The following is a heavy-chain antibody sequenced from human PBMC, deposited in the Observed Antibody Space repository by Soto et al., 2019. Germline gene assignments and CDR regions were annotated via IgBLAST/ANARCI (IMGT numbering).Heavy chain of an antibody. Sequence: EVQLVESGGDLVQPGGSLRLSCAASGFTFGTYWMSWVRQAPGKGLEWVANIKQDGSERYYVDSVKGRFTISRDNAKNSLFLQMSSLRAEDTAVYYCATDSGTSDSWGQGTLVTVSS. CDR1: GFTFGTYW. CDR2: IKQDGSER. CDR3: ATDSGTSDS. J-gene: IGHJ5*01. V-gene: IGHV3-7*01. D-gene: IGHD1-1*01.